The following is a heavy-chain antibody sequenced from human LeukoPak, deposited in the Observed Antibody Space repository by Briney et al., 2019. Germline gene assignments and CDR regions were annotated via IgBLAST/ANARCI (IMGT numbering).Heavy chain of an antibody. Sequence: SETLSLTCTVSGGSISSYYWSWIRQPAGRGLEWIGRIYTSGSTNYNPSLKSRVTMSVDTSKNQFSLKLSSVTAADTAVYYCARYHPNLLRNYFDYWGQGTLVTVSS. CDR1: GGSISSYY. D-gene: IGHD2-15*01. CDR2: IYTSGST. J-gene: IGHJ4*02. CDR3: ARYHPNLLRNYFDY. V-gene: IGHV4-4*07.